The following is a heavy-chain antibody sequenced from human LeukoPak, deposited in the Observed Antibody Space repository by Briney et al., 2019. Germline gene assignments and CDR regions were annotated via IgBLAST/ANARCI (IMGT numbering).Heavy chain of an antibody. J-gene: IGHJ3*02. CDR1: GFTFSDYY. Sequence: SGGSLRLSCAASGFTFSDYYMSWIRQAPGKGLEWVSYISSSGSTIYYADSVKGRFTISRDNAKNSLYLQMNSLRAEDTAVYYCARGTRSGYYSRSRFAAFDIWGQGTMVTVSS. CDR2: ISSSGSTI. CDR3: ARGTRSGYYSRSRFAAFDI. V-gene: IGHV3-11*04. D-gene: IGHD3-22*01.